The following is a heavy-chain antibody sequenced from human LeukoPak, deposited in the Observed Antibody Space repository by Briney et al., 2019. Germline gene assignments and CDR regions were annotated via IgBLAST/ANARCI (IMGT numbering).Heavy chain of an antibody. V-gene: IGHV4-59*01. CDR1: GGSISSYY. D-gene: IGHD3-9*01. J-gene: IGHJ5*02. CDR2: IYYSGST. CDR3: AREGPHRTYYDILTGYLRRGWFDP. Sequence: SETLSLTCTVSGGSISSYYWSWIRQPPGKGLEWIGYIYYSGSTTYNPSLKSRVTISVDTSKNQFSLKLSSVTDADTAVYYCAREGPHRTYYDILTGYLRRGWFDPWGQGTLVTVSS.